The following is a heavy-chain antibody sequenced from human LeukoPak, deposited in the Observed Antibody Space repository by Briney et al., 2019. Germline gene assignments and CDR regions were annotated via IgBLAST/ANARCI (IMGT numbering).Heavy chain of an antibody. CDR2: INPNSGDT. D-gene: IGHD2-2*01. V-gene: IGHV1-2*02. CDR3: ARGGIVVVPAASVFDP. J-gene: IGHJ5*02. CDR1: GYTFTGYY. Sequence: ASVKVSCKPSGYTFTGYYMHWVRQAPRQGLEWMGWINPNSGDTTYAQKFQGRVTMTRDTSISTAYMELSRLRSDDTAVYYCARGGIVVVPAASVFDPWGQGTLVTVSS.